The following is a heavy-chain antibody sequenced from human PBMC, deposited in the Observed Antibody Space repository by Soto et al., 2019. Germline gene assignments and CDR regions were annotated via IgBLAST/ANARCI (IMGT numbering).Heavy chain of an antibody. CDR1: GFTFSSHV. CDR2: ITATGATT. V-gene: IGHV3-23*01. J-gene: IGHJ5*02. Sequence: EVQLLESGGTLVQPGGSLRLSCAASGFTFSSHVMTWVRQAPGEGLEWVSGITATGATTYYADSVKGRFTISRDNSKNTLYLLMNSLKVADTAVYYCAKRGTHHWYSSWGRGTLVTVSS. CDR3: AKRGTHHWYSS. D-gene: IGHD2-21*02.